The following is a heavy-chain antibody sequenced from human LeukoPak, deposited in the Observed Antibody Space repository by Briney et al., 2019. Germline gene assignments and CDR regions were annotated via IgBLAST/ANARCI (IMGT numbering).Heavy chain of an antibody. D-gene: IGHD2-2*02. Sequence: SETLSLTCTVSGGSISSYYWSWIRQPPGKGLEWIGCIYYSGSTNYNPSLKSRVTISVDTSKNQFSLKLSSVTAADTAVYYCARVGCSSTSCYRRGEFDYWGQGTLVTVSS. CDR2: IYYSGST. CDR3: ARVGCSSTSCYRRGEFDY. V-gene: IGHV4-59*08. CDR1: GGSISSYY. J-gene: IGHJ4*02.